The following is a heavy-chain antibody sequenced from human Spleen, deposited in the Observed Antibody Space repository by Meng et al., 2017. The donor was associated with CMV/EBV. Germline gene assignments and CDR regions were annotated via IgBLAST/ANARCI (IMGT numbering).Heavy chain of an antibody. CDR1: GFTFSSYA. J-gene: IGHJ4*02. D-gene: IGHD6-13*01. V-gene: IGHV3-30-3*01. Sequence: QAPAVESGGGGVQPGTSLRLSCAASGFTFSSYAMHWGRQAPGKGLEWVAVISYDGSNKYYADSVKGRFTISRDNSKNTLYLQMNSLRAEDTAVYYCASLSSSWSQHSGYWGQGTLVTVSS. CDR3: ASLSSSWSQHSGY. CDR2: ISYDGSNK.